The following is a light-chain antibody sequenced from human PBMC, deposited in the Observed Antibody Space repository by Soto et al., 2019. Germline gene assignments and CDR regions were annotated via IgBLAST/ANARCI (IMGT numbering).Light chain of an antibody. CDR1: QSISNF. J-gene: IGKJ5*01. V-gene: IGKV3-11*01. Sequence: EIVLTQSPATLSLSPGERSTLSCRASQSISNFLVWYQQKPGQAPRLLIYDASNRATDIPPRFSGSGSGTDFTLTISSLQPEDFATYYCQQSYSTLTFGQGTRLEIK. CDR3: QQSYSTLT. CDR2: DAS.